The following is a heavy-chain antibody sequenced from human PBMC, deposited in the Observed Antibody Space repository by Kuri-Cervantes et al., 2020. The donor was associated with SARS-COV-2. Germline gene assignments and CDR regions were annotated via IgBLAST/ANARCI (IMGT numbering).Heavy chain of an antibody. V-gene: IGHV4-34*01. J-gene: IGHJ3*02. CDR2: SIIA. CDR1: GGAFNSYS. CDR3: ARSTPFRRLVVISQGGAFDI. D-gene: IGHD3-22*01. Sequence: SETLSLTCAIYGGAFNSYSWRGSASPQGRGWSDLEKSIIASLKSRVTISMDTSKSQFSLRSSSVTAADTAVCYCARSTPFRRLVVISQGGAFDIWGQGTMVTVSS.